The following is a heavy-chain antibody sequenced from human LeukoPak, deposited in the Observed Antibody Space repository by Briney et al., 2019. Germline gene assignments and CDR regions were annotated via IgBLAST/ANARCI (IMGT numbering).Heavy chain of an antibody. CDR3: ARKITMVRGPLIKGYFDL. J-gene: IGHJ2*01. V-gene: IGHV3-23*01. D-gene: IGHD3-10*01. CDR2: IRLGGGLT. Sequence: PGGSLRLSCSGSGFTFMNYVMAWVRQAPGKGLVWVSSIRLGGGLTHSADPVKGRFIISRDMNTLFLQMNNLRPEDTAMYYCARKITMVRGPLIKGYFDLWGRGTLVSVSS. CDR1: GFTFMNYV.